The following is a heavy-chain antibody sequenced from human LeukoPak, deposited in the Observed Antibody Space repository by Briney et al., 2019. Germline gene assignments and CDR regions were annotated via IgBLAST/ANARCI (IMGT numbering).Heavy chain of an antibody. CDR3: ARDRRGYGGNFDY. Sequence: GGSLRLSCAASGFTFSSYAMSWVRQAPGKGLEWVSVIYSGGTTSYADSAKGRFTISRDNSKNTLYLQMNSLRAEDTAVYYCARDRRGYGGNFDYWGQGTLVTVSS. D-gene: IGHD4-23*01. CDR2: IYSGGTT. CDR1: GFTFSSYA. V-gene: IGHV3-66*01. J-gene: IGHJ4*02.